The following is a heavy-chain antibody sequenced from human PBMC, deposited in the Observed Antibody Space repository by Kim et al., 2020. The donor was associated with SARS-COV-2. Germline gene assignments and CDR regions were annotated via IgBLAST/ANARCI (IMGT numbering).Heavy chain of an antibody. V-gene: IGHV4-39*01. CDR1: GGSISSSSYY. CDR2: IYYSGST. D-gene: IGHD6-19*01. Sequence: SETLSLTCTVSGGSISSSSYYWGWIRQPPGKGLEWIGSIYYSGSTYYNPSLKSRVTISVDTSKNQFSLKLSSVTAADTAVYYCVRLDSSGWYFNYWGQGTLVTVSS. CDR3: VRLDSSGWYFNY. J-gene: IGHJ4*02.